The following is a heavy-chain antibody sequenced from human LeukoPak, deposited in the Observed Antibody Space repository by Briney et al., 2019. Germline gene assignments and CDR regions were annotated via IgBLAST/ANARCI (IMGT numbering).Heavy chain of an antibody. J-gene: IGHJ3*02. V-gene: IGHV4-59*01. Sequence: PSEALSLTCTVSGGSISSYYWSWIRQPPGKGLEWIGYIYYSGSTNYNPSLKSRVTISVDTSKNQFSLKLSSVTAADMAVYYCARSRTAMVNDAFDIWGQGTMVTVSS. CDR3: ARSRTAMVNDAFDI. D-gene: IGHD5-18*01. CDR1: GGSISSYY. CDR2: IYYSGST.